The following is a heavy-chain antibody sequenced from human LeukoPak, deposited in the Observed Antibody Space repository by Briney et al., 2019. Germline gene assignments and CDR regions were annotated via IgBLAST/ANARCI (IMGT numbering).Heavy chain of an antibody. CDR2: VFYSGST. J-gene: IGHJ4*02. Sequence: PSETLSLTCTVSGGSSSRSNYYWGWIRQPPGKGLEWIGSVFYSGSTYYNPSLKSRVTISADMSKNQFSLKLTSVTAADTAVYYCARHTYGFGYDCWGQGTLVTVSS. CDR1: GGSSSRSNYY. V-gene: IGHV4-39*01. D-gene: IGHD3-10*01. CDR3: ARHTYGFGYDC.